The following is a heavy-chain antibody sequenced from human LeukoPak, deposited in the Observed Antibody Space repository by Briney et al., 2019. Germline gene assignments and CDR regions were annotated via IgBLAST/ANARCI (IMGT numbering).Heavy chain of an antibody. CDR3: VRDSLGAFDI. J-gene: IGHJ3*02. CDR2: ISPDGSST. CDR1: GFTFSNYW. V-gene: IGHV3-74*01. Sequence: GGSLRLSCAASGFTFSNYWMSWVRQAPGKGLVWLSHISPDGSSTDHADSVKGRFTISRDNAKNTLYLQMNGLRAEDTAVYYCVRDSLGAFDIWGQGTMVTVSS.